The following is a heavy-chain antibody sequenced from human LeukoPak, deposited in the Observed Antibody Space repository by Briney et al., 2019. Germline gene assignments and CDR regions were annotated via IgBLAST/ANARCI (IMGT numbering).Heavy chain of an antibody. Sequence: PSETLSLTCTVPGGSISSSSYYWGWIRQPPGKGLEWIGSIYYSGSTYYNPSLKSRVTISVDTSKNQFSLKLTSVTAADTAVYYCARHFGQQLPRGAFDIWGQGTMVTVSS. J-gene: IGHJ3*02. CDR2: IYYSGST. D-gene: IGHD6-13*01. CDR3: ARHFGQQLPRGAFDI. V-gene: IGHV4-39*01. CDR1: GGSISSSSYY.